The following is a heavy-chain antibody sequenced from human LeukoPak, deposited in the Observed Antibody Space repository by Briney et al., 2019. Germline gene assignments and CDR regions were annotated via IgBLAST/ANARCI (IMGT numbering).Heavy chain of an antibody. CDR2: ISSSSSYI. CDR3: ARDFKGQWLAAYYFDY. CDR1: GFTFSSYS. J-gene: IGHJ4*02. V-gene: IGHV3-21*01. D-gene: IGHD6-19*01. Sequence: GGSLRLSCAASGFTFSSYSMNWVRQAPGKGLEWVSSISSSSSYIYYADSVKGRFTISRDNAKNSLYLQMNSLRAEDTAVCYCARDFKGQWLAAYYFDYWGQGTLVTVSS.